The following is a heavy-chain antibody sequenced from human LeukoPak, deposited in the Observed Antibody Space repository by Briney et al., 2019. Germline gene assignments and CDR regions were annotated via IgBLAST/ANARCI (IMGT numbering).Heavy chain of an antibody. J-gene: IGHJ6*03. D-gene: IGHD2-2*03. Sequence: GASVKVSCKVSGYTLIELSMHWVRQAPGKGLEWMGGFDPEDGETIYAQKFQDRVTMTEDTSTDTAYMELTSLRSEDTAVYYCATGGVGFNYMDVWGKGTTVTVPS. V-gene: IGHV1-24*01. CDR1: GYTLIELS. CDR2: FDPEDGET. CDR3: ATGGVGFNYMDV.